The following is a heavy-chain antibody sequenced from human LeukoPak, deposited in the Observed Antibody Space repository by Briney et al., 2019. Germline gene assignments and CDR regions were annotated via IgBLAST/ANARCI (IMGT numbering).Heavy chain of an antibody. CDR1: GYTFTSYG. J-gene: IGHJ5*02. Sequence: ASVKVSCKASGYTFTSYGISWVRQAPGQGLEWMGWISAYNGNTNYAQKLQGRVTMTTDTSTSTAYMERRSLRSVNTAVYYCARDLDCSGGSCYGWFDPWGQGTLVTVSS. CDR2: ISAYNGNT. CDR3: ARDLDCSGGSCYGWFDP. V-gene: IGHV1-18*01. D-gene: IGHD2-15*01.